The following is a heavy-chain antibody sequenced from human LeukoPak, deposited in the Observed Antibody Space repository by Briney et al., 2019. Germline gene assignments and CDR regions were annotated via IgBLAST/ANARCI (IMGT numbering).Heavy chain of an antibody. D-gene: IGHD5-18*01. CDR2: IKQDGSEK. CDR3: ARGGSDTAMAHDY. Sequence: GGSLRLSCAASGFTFSSYWMSWVRQAPGKGLEWVAIIKQDGSEKYYVDSVKGRFTISRDNAEKSLYLQMNSLRAEDTAVYFCARGGSDTAMAHDYWGQGTLVTVSS. J-gene: IGHJ4*02. V-gene: IGHV3-7*01. CDR1: GFTFSSYW.